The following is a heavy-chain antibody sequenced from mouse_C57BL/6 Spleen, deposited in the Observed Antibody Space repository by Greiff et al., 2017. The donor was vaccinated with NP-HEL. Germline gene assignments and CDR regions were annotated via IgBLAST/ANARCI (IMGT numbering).Heavy chain of an antibody. J-gene: IGHJ3*01. D-gene: IGHD1-1*02. V-gene: IGHV1-15*01. CDR1: GYTFTDYE. CDR2: IDPETGGT. Sequence: VQLVESGAELVRPGASVTLSCKASGYTFTDYEMHWVKQTPVHGLEWIGAIDPETGGTVYNQKFKGKAILTADKSSSTAYMELRSLTSEDSAVYYCTRWWDRAWFAYWGQGTLVTVSA. CDR3: TRWWDRAWFAY.